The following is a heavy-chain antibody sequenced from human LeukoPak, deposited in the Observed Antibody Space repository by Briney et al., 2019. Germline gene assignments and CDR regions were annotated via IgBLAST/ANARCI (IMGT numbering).Heavy chain of an antibody. J-gene: IGHJ3*02. CDR2: IVVGSGNT. CDR1: GFTFTSSA. Sequence: VASVKVSCKASGFTFTSSAVQWVRQARGQRLEWIGRIVVGSGNTNYAQKFQERVTITRDMSTSTAYMELSSLRSEDTAVYYCAGLSGYDGPHAFDIWGQGTMVTVSS. CDR3: AGLSGYDGPHAFDI. V-gene: IGHV1-58*01. D-gene: IGHD5-12*01.